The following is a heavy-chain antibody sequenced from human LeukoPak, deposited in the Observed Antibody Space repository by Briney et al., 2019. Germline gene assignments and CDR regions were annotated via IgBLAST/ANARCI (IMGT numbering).Heavy chain of an antibody. CDR1: GFTFSNAY. J-gene: IGHJ4*02. CDR2: VKSKTDGGTT. V-gene: IGHV3-15*01. CDR3: TYYGSGAIRF. D-gene: IGHD3-10*01. Sequence: GGSLRLSCAASGFTFSNAYMSWVRQAPGKGLEWVGRVKSKTDGGTTDYAAPVKGRFTISRDDSENSLYLQINSLKTDDTAVYYCTYYGSGAIRFWGQGTLVTVSS.